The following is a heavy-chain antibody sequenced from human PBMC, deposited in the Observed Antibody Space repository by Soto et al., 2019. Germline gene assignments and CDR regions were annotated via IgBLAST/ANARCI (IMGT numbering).Heavy chain of an antibody. Sequence: QVQLVQSGAEVKKPGASVKVSCKASGYTFTSYGISWVRQAPGQGLEWLGWINGYNGNTNYAQKLQGRVTMTTDTSTSTAYMELRSLRSDDTAVYYCARMGDVPYYYYGMDVWGRGTTVTVSS. CDR1: GYTFTSYG. J-gene: IGHJ6*02. CDR3: ARMGDVPYYYYGMDV. CDR2: INGYNGNT. V-gene: IGHV1-18*01. D-gene: IGHD3-16*01.